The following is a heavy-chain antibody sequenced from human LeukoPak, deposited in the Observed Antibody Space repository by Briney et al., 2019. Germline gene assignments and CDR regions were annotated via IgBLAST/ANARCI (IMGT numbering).Heavy chain of an antibody. V-gene: IGHV3-23*01. D-gene: IGHD6-19*01. CDR1: GFTFSSYA. CDR2: ISGSGGST. CDR3: AKVSASIAVAGTDYFQH. Sequence: GGSLRHSCVASGFTFSSYAMSWVRQAPGKGLEWVSAISGSGGSTYYADSVKGRVTISRDNSKNTLYLQMNSLRADYTAVYYCAKVSASIAVAGTDYFQHWGQGTLVTVSS. J-gene: IGHJ1*01.